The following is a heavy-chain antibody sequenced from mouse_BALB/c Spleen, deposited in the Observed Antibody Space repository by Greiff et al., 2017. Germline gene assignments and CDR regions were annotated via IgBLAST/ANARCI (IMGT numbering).Heavy chain of an antibody. CDR1: GFTFSSYA. V-gene: IGHV5-6-5*01. D-gene: IGHD2-1*01. J-gene: IGHJ2*01. CDR2: ISSGGST. CDR3: ARDGNYDY. Sequence: EVKVVESGGGLVKPGGSLKLSCAASGFTFSSYAMSWVRQTPEKRPEWVASISSGGSTYYPDSVKGRFTISRDNARNILYLQMSSLRSEDTAMYYCARDGNYDYWGQGTTLTVSS.